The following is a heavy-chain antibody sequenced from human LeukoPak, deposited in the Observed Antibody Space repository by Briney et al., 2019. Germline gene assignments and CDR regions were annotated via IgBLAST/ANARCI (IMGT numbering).Heavy chain of an antibody. Sequence: SETLSLTCAVSGGSISSSDWWTWVRQPPGKGLDWIGEIYHSGSTNYNPSLKSRLSMSLDKSENQFSLKLSSVTAADTAVYYCARVREFCSGGSCYIYFDYWGQGTLVTVSS. D-gene: IGHD2-15*01. J-gene: IGHJ4*02. CDR1: GGSISSSDW. CDR3: ARVREFCSGGSCYIYFDY. V-gene: IGHV4-4*02. CDR2: IYHSGST.